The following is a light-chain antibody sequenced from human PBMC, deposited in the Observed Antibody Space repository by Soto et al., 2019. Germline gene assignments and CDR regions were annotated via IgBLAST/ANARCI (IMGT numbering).Light chain of an antibody. CDR2: EVS. CDR1: SSDVGAYNY. CDR3: SSHAGRGV. J-gene: IGLJ2*01. Sequence: QSALTQPPSASGSPGQSVAISCTGTSSDVGAYNYVSWYQQHPGKAPKLIIYEVSKRPSGVPDRFSGSKSGNTASLTVSGLQDEDEADYYCSSHAGRGVFGGGTKLTVL. V-gene: IGLV2-8*01.